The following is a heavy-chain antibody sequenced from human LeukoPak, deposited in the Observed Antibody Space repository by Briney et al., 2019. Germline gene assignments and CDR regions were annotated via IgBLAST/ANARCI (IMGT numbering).Heavy chain of an antibody. D-gene: IGHD5-12*01. V-gene: IGHV3-48*03. J-gene: IGHJ6*03. CDR2: ISNSDNTI. CDR3: AKDPIVATIFHYYMDV. Sequence: GGSLRLSCAASGFTFSSYEMNWVRQAPGKGLEWLSYISNSDNTIYYADSVKGRFTISRDNAKNSLFLQMNSLRAEDTAVYYCAKDPIVATIFHYYMDVWGKGTTVTVSS. CDR1: GFTFSSYE.